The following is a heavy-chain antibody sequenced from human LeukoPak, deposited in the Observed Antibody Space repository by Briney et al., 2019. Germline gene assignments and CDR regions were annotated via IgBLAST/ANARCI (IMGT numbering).Heavy chain of an antibody. CDR3: ARLSRDGYNFVDY. CDR1: GGSISSGSYY. D-gene: IGHD5-24*01. CDR2: IYTSGST. V-gene: IGHV4-61*02. Sequence: KPSGTLSLTCTVSGGSISSGSYYWSWIRQPAGKGLEWTGRIYTSGSTNYNPSLKSRVTISVDTSKNQFSLKLSSVTAADTAVYYCARLSRDGYNFVDYWGQGTLVTVSS. J-gene: IGHJ4*02.